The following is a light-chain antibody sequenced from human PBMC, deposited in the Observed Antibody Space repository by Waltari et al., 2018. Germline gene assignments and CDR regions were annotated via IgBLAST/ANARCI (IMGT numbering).Light chain of an antibody. V-gene: IGLV1-40*01. CDR1: SSNIGAGYD. J-gene: IGLJ3*02. Sequence: QSVLTQPPSVSGAPGQSLTISCTGTSSNIGAGYDVHGYQQFPGTAPKLLIYSNNNRPSGVPGRFSASKSGTSASLAITGLQAEDEADYYCQSYDKLLSGSLFGGGTKLTV. CDR3: QSYDKLLSGSL. CDR2: SNN.